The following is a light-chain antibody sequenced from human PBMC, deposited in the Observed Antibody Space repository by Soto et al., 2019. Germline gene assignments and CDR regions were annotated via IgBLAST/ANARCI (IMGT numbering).Light chain of an antibody. J-gene: IGLJ2*01. CDR1: NVAIKD. CDR2: EDS. V-gene: IGLV3-21*02. CDR3: QVWDRDSRHVV. Sequence: SYELTQAHSVSAAQGQTARITCGGNNVAIKDVHWYQQKPGQAPVLVVFEDSDRPSGLPERFSGSNSGNTATLAISRVEAGDEADYYCQVWDRDSRHVVFGGGTKVTVL.